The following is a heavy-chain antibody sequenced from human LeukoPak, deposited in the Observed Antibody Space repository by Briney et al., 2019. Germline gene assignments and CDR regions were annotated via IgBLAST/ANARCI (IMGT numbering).Heavy chain of an antibody. J-gene: IGHJ5*02. V-gene: IGHV4-34*01. CDR2: IDHSGSI. CDR3: ARGLRFHVGSGNWFDL. Sequence: PSETLSLTCAVSGGTFRGYYWSWIRQPPGKGLAWIGEIDHSGSINYNPSLESRLTLSVDTSKSQVPLNLNSVTAADTAVYYCARGLRFHVGSGNWFDLWGQGTLVTVSS. CDR1: GGTFRGYY. D-gene: IGHD3-10*01.